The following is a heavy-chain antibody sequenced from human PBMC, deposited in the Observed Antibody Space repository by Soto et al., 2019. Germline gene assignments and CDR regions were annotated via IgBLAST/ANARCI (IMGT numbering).Heavy chain of an antibody. CDR2: IYYSGST. Sequence: PSETLSLTCIVSGGSITSYYWSWIRQPPGRGLEWIGHIYYSGSTNYNPSLKSRVTISVDTSKNQFSLKLSSVTAADTAVYYCARSSPRVVSPWDYWGQGTLVTVSS. V-gene: IGHV4-59*01. CDR3: ARSSPRVVSPWDY. J-gene: IGHJ4*02. D-gene: IGHD3-3*01. CDR1: GGSITSYY.